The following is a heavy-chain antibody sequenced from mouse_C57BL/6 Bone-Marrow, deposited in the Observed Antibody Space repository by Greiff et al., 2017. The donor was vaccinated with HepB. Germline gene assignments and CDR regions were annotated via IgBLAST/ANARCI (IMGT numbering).Heavy chain of an antibody. CDR2: IRNKANNHAT. CDR3: TRKRYDYDVNFDY. CDR1: GFTFSDAW. Sequence: EVKLMESGGGLVQPGGSMKLSCAASGFTFSDAWMDWVRQSPEKGLEWVAEIRNKANNHATYYAESVKGRFTISRDDSKSSVYLQMNSLRAEDTGIYYCTRKRYDYDVNFDYWGQGTTLTVSS. D-gene: IGHD2-4*01. V-gene: IGHV6-6*01. J-gene: IGHJ2*01.